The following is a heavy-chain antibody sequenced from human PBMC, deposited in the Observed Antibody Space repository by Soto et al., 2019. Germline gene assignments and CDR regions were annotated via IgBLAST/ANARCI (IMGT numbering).Heavy chain of an antibody. CDR1: GGSISGYY. Sequence: QVQLQESGPGLVKPSETLSLTCTVSGGSISGYYWSWIRQPPGKGLEWIGNIYYSGSTNYNPSLKSRVTISVDTSKNEFSLKLSSVTAADTAVYYCAREEGGAGYWGQGTLVTVSS. J-gene: IGHJ4*02. V-gene: IGHV4-59*01. D-gene: IGHD3-10*01. CDR3: AREEGGAGY. CDR2: IYYSGST.